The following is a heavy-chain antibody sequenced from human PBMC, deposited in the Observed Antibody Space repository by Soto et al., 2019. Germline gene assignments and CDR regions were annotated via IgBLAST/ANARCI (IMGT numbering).Heavy chain of an antibody. D-gene: IGHD1-26*01. V-gene: IGHV3-48*04. CDR3: ARGGSGSLRWFDP. CDR2: ISSSSTI. J-gene: IGHJ5*02. CDR1: GFTFSSYS. Sequence: GESLKISCAASGFTFSSYSMNWVRQAPGKGLEWVSYISSSSTIYYADSVKGRFTISRDNAKNSLYLQMNSLRAEDTAVYYCARGGSGSLRWFDPWGQGTLVTVSS.